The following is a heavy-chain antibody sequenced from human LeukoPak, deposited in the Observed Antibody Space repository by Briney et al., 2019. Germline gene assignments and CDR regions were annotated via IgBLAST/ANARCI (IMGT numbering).Heavy chain of an antibody. V-gene: IGHV1-69*08. D-gene: IGHD1-26*01. Sequence: ASVKVSCKASGGTLNSHTFSWVRQAPGQGLEWMGRITPIIDSAKYAQNFQDRVSITADKSTITVYMELSSLRSEDTAVYFCARVNLRGSQYNWFDPWGQGTLVTVSS. CDR2: ITPIIDSA. CDR1: GGTLNSHT. CDR3: ARVNLRGSQYNWFDP. J-gene: IGHJ5*02.